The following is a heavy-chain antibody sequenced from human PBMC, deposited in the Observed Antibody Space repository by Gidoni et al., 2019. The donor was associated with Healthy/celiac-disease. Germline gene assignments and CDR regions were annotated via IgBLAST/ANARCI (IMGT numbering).Heavy chain of an antibody. CDR1: GYTFTSYY. D-gene: IGHD3-22*01. CDR2: INPSGGST. Sequence: QVQLVQSGAEVKKPGASVKVSCKASGYTFTSYYMHWVRQAPGQGLEWMGIINPSGGSTSYAQKFQGRVTMTRDTSTSTVYMELSSLGSEDTAVYYCAATYYYDSSGYGAFDIWGQGTMVTVSS. CDR3: AATYYYDSSGYGAFDI. V-gene: IGHV1-46*01. J-gene: IGHJ3*02.